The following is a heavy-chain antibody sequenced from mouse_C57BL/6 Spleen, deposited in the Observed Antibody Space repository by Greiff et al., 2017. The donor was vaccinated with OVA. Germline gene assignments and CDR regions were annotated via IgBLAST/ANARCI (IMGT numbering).Heavy chain of an antibody. J-gene: IGHJ3*01. Sequence: EVKLVESGGGLVKPGGSLKLSCAASGFTFSSYTMSWVRQTPEKRLEWVATISGGGGNTYYPDSVKGRFTISRDNAKNTLYLQMSSLRSEDTALYYCARWEIYYGNGFAYWGQGTLVTVSA. CDR1: GFTFSSYT. CDR2: ISGGGGNT. CDR3: ARWEIYYGNGFAY. D-gene: IGHD2-1*01. V-gene: IGHV5-9*01.